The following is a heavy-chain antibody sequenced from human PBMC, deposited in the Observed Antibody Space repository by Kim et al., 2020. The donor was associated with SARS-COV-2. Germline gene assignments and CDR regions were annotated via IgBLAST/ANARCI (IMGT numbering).Heavy chain of an antibody. J-gene: IGHJ4*02. CDR2: ISYDGSNK. V-gene: IGHV3-30*18. CDR1: GFTFSSYG. CDR3: AKDWGYGSGSYSIDY. D-gene: IGHD3-10*01. Sequence: GGSLRLSCAASGFTFSSYGMHWVRQAPGKGLEWVAVISYDGSNKYYADSVKGRFTISRDNSKNTLYLQMNSLRAEDTAVYYCAKDWGYGSGSYSIDYWGQGTLVTVSS.